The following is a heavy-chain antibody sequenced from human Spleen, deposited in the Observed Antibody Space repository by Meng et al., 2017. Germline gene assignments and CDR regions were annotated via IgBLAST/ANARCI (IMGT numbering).Heavy chain of an antibody. CDR1: GGSRSSSNW. Sequence: QVQLPEPGPGLVKPSGTLSLTCAVSGGSRSSSNWWSWVRQPPGKGLEWIGEIYRDGSTNYNPSLKSRVTISVDKSKDQFSLKLTSVTAADTAVYYCARAVRAVAGYYFDYWGQGTLVTVSS. J-gene: IGHJ4*02. V-gene: IGHV4-4*02. CDR3: ARAVRAVAGYYFDY. CDR2: IYRDGST. D-gene: IGHD6-19*01.